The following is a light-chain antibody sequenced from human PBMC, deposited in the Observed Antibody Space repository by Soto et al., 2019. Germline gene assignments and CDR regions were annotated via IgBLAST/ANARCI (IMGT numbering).Light chain of an antibody. J-gene: IGKJ2*01. CDR2: LGS. CDR3: MHALQLPLT. V-gene: IGKV2-28*01. CDR1: QSLLHSDGYNC. Sequence: DIVMTQSPLSLPVTPGEPASISCRSSQSLLHSDGYNCLDWYLQKPGQSPQLLIYLGSNRASGVPDRFSGSGSGTDFTLKISRVEAEDVGVYYCMHALQLPLTFGQGTKLEIQ.